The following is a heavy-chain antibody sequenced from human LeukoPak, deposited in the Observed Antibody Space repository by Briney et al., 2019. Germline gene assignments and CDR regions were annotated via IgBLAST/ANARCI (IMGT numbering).Heavy chain of an antibody. D-gene: IGHD3-3*01. V-gene: IGHV1-8*01. CDR3: ARVGYDFWSGYYTPLDY. J-gene: IGHJ4*02. CDR1: GYTFTSYD. CDR2: MNPNSGNT. Sequence: RASVKVSCKASGYTFTSYDINWVRQATGQGLEWMGWMNPNSGNTGYAQKFQGRVTMTRNTSISTAYMELSSLRSEDTAVYYCARVGYDFWSGYYTPLDYWGQETLVTVSS.